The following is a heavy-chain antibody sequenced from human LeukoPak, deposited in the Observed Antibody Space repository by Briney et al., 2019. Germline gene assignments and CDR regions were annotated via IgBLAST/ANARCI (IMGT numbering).Heavy chain of an antibody. CDR2: INPDSGGT. D-gene: IGHD3-16*01. Sequence: ASVKVSCKTSGYTFTGYYIHWVRQAPGQGLEWMGWINPDSGGTNYAQKFQGGVTMTRDTSISTAYMELSRLRSDDTAVYYCARDGLGGSGAFDIWGQGTMVTVSS. CDR3: ARDGLGGSGAFDI. J-gene: IGHJ3*02. CDR1: GYTFTGYY. V-gene: IGHV1-2*02.